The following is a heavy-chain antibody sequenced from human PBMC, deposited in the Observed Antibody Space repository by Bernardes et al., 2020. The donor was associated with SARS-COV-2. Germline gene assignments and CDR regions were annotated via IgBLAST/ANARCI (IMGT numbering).Heavy chain of an antibody. CDR1: GYTLTELS. Sequence: AQVEVSCKVSGYTLTELSMHWVRQAPGKGLEWMGGFDPEDGETIYAQKFQGRVTMTEDTSTDTAYMELSSLRSEDTAVYYCATVPAIFGSMSPGYWGQGTLVTVSS. CDR2: FDPEDGET. V-gene: IGHV1-24*01. J-gene: IGHJ4*02. D-gene: IGHD3-3*01. CDR3: ATVPAIFGSMSPGY.